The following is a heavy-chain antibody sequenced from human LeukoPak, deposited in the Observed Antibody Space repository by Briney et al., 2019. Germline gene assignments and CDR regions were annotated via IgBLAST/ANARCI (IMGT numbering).Heavy chain of an antibody. CDR2: IYYSGST. CDR1: DDSISGYY. CDR3: AREKFPGYNYGTFDY. V-gene: IGHV4-59*01. Sequence: SETLSLTCTVSDDSISGYYWSWIRQPPGKGLEWIGFIYYSGSTNYNPSFKSRVTLSVDTSKNQFSLRLSSVTAADTAVYYCAREKFPGYNYGTFDYWGQGTLVTVSS. D-gene: IGHD5-18*01. J-gene: IGHJ4*02.